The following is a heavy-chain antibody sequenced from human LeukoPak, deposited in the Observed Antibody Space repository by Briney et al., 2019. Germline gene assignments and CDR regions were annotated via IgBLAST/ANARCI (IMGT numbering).Heavy chain of an antibody. CDR2: IYYSGST. J-gene: IGHJ3*02. V-gene: IGHV4-59*01. CDR1: GGSISSYY. Sequence: KPSETLSLTCTVSGGSISSYYWSWIRQPPGKGLEWIGYIYYSGSTNYNPSLKSRVTISVDTSKNQFSLKLSSVTAADTAVYYCARLSGYSGYEGLWAFDIWGQGTMVTVSS. D-gene: IGHD5-12*01. CDR3: ARLSGYSGYEGLWAFDI.